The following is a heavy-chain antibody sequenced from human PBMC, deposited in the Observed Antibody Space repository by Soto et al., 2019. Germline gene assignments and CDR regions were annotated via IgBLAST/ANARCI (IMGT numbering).Heavy chain of an antibody. CDR1: GYTFTSYY. Sequence: ASVKVSCKASGYTFTSYYMHWVRQAPGQGLEWMGIINPSGGSTSYAQKFQGRVTVTRDTSTSTVYMELSSLRSEDTAVYYCARSLTTIAVAGGGVDYWGQGTLVTVSS. J-gene: IGHJ4*02. D-gene: IGHD6-19*01. CDR2: INPSGGST. CDR3: ARSLTTIAVAGGGVDY. V-gene: IGHV1-46*01.